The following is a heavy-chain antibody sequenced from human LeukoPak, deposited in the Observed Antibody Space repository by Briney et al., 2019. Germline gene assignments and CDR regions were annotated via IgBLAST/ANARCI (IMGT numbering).Heavy chain of an antibody. J-gene: IGHJ3*02. CDR1: GFTFSSYE. V-gene: IGHV3-48*03. Sequence: GGSLRLSCAASGFTFSSYEMNWVRQAPGKGLEWVSYISSSGSTIYYADSVKGRFTISRDNAKNSLYLQMNSLRAEDTAVYYCARDPYYYDSGSFAAFDIWGQGTMVTVSS. D-gene: IGHD3-10*01. CDR2: ISSSGSTI. CDR3: ARDPYYYDSGSFAAFDI.